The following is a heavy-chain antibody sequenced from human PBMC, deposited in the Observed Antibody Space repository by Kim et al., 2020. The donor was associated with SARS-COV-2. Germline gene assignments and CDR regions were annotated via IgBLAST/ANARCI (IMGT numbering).Heavy chain of an antibody. CDR3: AKDGVVLRFLEWLFDYGMDV. J-gene: IGHJ6*02. V-gene: IGHV3-30*18. Sequence: GGSLRLSCAASGFTFSSYGMHWVRQAPGKGLEWVAVISYDGSNKYYADSVKGRFTISRDNSKNTLYLQMNSLRAEDTAVYYCAKDGVVLRFLEWLFDYGMDVWGQGTTVTVSS. CDR1: GFTFSSYG. D-gene: IGHD3-3*01. CDR2: ISYDGSNK.